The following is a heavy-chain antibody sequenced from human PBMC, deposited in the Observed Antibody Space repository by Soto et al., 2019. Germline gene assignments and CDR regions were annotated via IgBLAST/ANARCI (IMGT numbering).Heavy chain of an antibody. D-gene: IGHD3-10*01. J-gene: IGHJ6*02. CDR3: AYSTVRGAFRRYYYYGMDV. V-gene: IGHV2-5*01. Sequence: SGPTLVNPTQTLTLTCTFSGFSLSTSGVGVGWIRQPPGKALEGLALIYWNDDKRYSPSLKSRLTITKDTSKNQVVLTMTNMDPVDTVSYFFAYSTVRGAFRRYYYYGMDVWGQGXTVTV. CDR1: GFSLSTSGVG. CDR2: IYWNDDK.